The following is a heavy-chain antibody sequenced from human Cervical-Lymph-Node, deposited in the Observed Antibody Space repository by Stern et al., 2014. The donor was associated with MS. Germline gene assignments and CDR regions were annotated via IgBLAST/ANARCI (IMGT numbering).Heavy chain of an antibody. V-gene: IGHV1-69*12. CDR3: ARSAGYYSAMDV. D-gene: IGHD3-3*01. J-gene: IGHJ6*02. CDR1: GGTFSNSA. Sequence: AQLVQSGAEVKKPGSSVQVSCKTSGGTFSNSAFSWIRQAPGQGLEWMGGIIPIFGTATYAQRFQGRVTITAHESTSTAYMELSSLRSEDTALYYCARSAGYYSAMDVWGQGTTVTVSS. CDR2: IIPIFGTA.